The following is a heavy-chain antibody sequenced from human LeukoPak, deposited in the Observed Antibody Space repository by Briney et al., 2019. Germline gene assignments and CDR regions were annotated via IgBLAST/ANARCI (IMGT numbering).Heavy chain of an antibody. Sequence: GGSLRLSCAASGFTFSSFAMSWVRQAPGKGLDWVSGISGSGGSTYYADSVKGRFTISRDNSKNTLYLQMNSLRAEDTAVYYCARGTTVTTWCFQHSGQGTLVTASS. CDR1: GFTFSSFA. CDR3: ARGTTVTTWCFQH. V-gene: IGHV3-23*01. J-gene: IGHJ1*01. CDR2: ISGSGGST. D-gene: IGHD4-11*01.